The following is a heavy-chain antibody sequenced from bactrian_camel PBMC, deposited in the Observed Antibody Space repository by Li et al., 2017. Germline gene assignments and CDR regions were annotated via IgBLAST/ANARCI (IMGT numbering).Heavy chain of an antibody. J-gene: IGHJ4*01. CDR2: RYSEDRISFT. CDR3: AAGATYCRSADWAPNY. CDR1: GYTRMNYC. V-gene: IGHV3S6*01. Sequence: VQLVESGGGSVQAGVSLILSCVGSGYTRMNYCMDWFRQAPGKEREGVGARYSEDRISFTRYGDSVKGRFTLLHTRANNTLDLQMNTLKPEDTAMYYCAAGATYCRSADWAPNYWGRGTQVTVS. D-gene: IGHD3*01.